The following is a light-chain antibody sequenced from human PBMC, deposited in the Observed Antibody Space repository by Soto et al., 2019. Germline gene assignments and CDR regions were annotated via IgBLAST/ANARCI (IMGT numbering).Light chain of an antibody. CDR1: QSISNY. CDR3: QESYNTLTFT. V-gene: IGKV1-39*01. Sequence: DIQMTQSPSSLSASVGDRVTITCRASQSISNYLNWYQQKPGKAPKLLIFAASNLQSGVPSRSSGSGSGTDFTLTISSLQPEDFATYYCQESYNTLTFTLGPGTKVDIK. CDR2: AAS. J-gene: IGKJ3*01.